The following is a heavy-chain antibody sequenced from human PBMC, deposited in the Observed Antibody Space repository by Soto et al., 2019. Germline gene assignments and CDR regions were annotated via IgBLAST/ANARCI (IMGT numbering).Heavy chain of an antibody. D-gene: IGHD3-3*01. CDR3: STQRWVTSFAVVHDY. J-gene: IGHJ4*02. V-gene: IGHV4-31*03. CDR2: IYYSGST. Sequence: SEPLSLTCTVSGGSISSGGYYWSWIRQHPGKGLEWIGYIYYSGSTYYNPSLESRVTISVDTSKNQFSLKRSSVTAADTAVCYSSTQRWVTSFAVVHDYCWQVTLVTVSS. CDR1: GGSISSGGYY.